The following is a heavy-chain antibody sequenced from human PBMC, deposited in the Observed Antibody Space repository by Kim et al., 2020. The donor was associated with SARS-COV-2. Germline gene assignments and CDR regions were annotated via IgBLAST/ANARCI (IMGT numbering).Heavy chain of an antibody. CDR2: IYYSGST. J-gene: IGHJ4*02. CDR1: GGSISSYY. Sequence: SETLSLTCTVSGGSISSYYWSWIRQPPGKGLEWIGYIYYSGSTNYNPSLKSRVTISVDTSKNQFSLKLSSVTAADTAVYYCARHGRGYYDSSGYYYAEGFDYWGQGTLVTVSS. V-gene: IGHV4-59*08. D-gene: IGHD3-22*01. CDR3: ARHGRGYYDSSGYYYAEGFDY.